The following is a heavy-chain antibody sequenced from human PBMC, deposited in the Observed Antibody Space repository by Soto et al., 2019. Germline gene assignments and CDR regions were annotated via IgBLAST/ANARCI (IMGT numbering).Heavy chain of an antibody. CDR2: IYYSGAT. V-gene: IGHV4-59*01. D-gene: IGHD3-22*01. CDR3: ARAHYYESSGFNGAFDI. Sequence: SETLSLTCTVSAGSITSYYSSWNRQPPGKGLEWTGCIYYSGATNYNPSLKSRVAISVDTSKNQFSLKLSSVTAADTAVYYCARAHYYESSGFNGAFDIWGQGTMVTVSS. CDR1: AGSITSYY. J-gene: IGHJ3*02.